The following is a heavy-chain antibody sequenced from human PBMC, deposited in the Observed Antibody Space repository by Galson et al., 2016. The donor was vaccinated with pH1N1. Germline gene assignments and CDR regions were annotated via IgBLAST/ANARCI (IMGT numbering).Heavy chain of an antibody. CDR1: EFTFSDYF. CDR3: AGSPRRYHFDS. D-gene: IGHD1-14*01. J-gene: IGHJ4*02. CDR2: IRTSGDCT. Sequence: SLRLPCAASEFTFSDYFRGWVRQDPRKALEYITYIRTSGDCTNTANSVKGRFTVSRNNDKTSMYLKINSLRVEDTAIYYWAGSPRRYHFDSWGQGILVAVSS. V-gene: IGHV3-11*03.